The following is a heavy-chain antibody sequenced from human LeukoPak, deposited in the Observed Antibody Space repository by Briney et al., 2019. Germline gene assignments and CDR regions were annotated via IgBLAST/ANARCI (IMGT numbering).Heavy chain of an antibody. J-gene: IGHJ4*02. Sequence: ASVKVSCKASGYTFTGYYMHWVRQAPGQGLEWMGWINPNSGGTNYAQKFQGRVTMTRDTPISTAYMELSRLRSDDTAVYYCAWSGYLTPRMYYFDYWGQGTLVTVSS. CDR3: AWSGYLTPRMYYFDY. V-gene: IGHV1-2*02. D-gene: IGHD3-3*01. CDR2: INPNSGGT. CDR1: GYTFTGYY.